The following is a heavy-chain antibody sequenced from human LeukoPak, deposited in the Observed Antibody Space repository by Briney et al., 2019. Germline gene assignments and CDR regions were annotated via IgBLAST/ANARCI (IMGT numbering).Heavy chain of an antibody. V-gene: IGHV3-23*01. CDR3: AAPVYGSGSWDY. D-gene: IGHD3-10*01. CDR2: ISGSGGST. J-gene: IGHJ4*02. Sequence: PEGSLRLSCAAAGFTFSSYAISWVRQAPGNVLEWVSAISGSGGSTYYADSEKRRFTISGDNSKNTLHLQMNSLTAEYTAVYYCAAPVYGSGSWDYWGQGTLVTVSS. CDR1: GFTFSSYA.